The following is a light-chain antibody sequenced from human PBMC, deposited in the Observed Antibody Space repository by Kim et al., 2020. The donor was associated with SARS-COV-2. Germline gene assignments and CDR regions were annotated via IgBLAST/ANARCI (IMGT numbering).Light chain of an antibody. CDR1: QDIRNY. CDR2: TAA. J-gene: IGKJ3*01. V-gene: IGKV1-27*01. Sequence: DIQMTQSPSSLSASVGDRVTIACRASQDIRNYLAWYQQKPGTVPKLLIYTAATLQSGVPSRFSGSGSGTDFTLTISSLQPEDVATYYCQKYNNAPFAFGPGTKVDIK. CDR3: QKYNNAPFA.